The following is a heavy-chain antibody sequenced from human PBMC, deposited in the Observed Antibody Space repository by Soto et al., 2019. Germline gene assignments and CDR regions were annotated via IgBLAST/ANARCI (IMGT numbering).Heavy chain of an antibody. V-gene: IGHV2-5*02. Sequence: ITLKESGPTLVKPTQTLTLTCTFSGFSLSTSGVDVGWIRQPPGKALEWLALIYWDDDKRYSPSLKSRLTNTKDTSKNQVVLTMTNMDPLDTATYYCAHRRPYSNSPEYFFDYWGQGTLVTVSS. CDR2: IYWDDDK. D-gene: IGHD6-6*01. J-gene: IGHJ4*02. CDR3: AHRRPYSNSPEYFFDY. CDR1: GFSLSTSGVD.